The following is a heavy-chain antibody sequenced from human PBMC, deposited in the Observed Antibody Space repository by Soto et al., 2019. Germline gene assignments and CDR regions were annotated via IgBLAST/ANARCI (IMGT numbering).Heavy chain of an antibody. CDR2: IIPIFDTT. CDR1: GGTFSNXG. V-gene: IGHV1-69*01. CDR3: XXXXXXXXXXXXXXXXXS. J-gene: IGHJ4*02. Sequence: QLHLVQSGAEVKKPGSSLKVSCKASGGTFSNXGXXXXXXXXXXGXEWMGGIIPIFDTTNYAQKLQGRITIIADESTNTVYMXLXNLXXXXTGXXXXXXXXXXXXXXXXXXXXXSXGQGTLVTVSS.